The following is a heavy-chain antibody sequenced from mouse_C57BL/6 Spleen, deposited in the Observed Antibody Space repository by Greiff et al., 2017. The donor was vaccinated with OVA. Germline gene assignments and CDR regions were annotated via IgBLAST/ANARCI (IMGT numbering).Heavy chain of an antibody. D-gene: IGHD4-1*01. CDR2: ISYDGSN. CDR1: GYSITSGYY. Sequence: DVQLQESGPGLVKPSQSLSLTCSVTGYSITSGYYWNWIRQFPGNKLEWMGYISYDGSNNYNPSLKNRISITRDTSKNQFFLKLNSVTTEDTATYYCASTGTRIGAWFAYWGQGTLVTVSA. J-gene: IGHJ3*01. V-gene: IGHV3-6*01. CDR3: ASTGTRIGAWFAY.